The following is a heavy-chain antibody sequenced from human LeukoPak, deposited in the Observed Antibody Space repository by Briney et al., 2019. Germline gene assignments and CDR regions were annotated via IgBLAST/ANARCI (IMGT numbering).Heavy chain of an antibody. CDR3: ARFTVAGTRFFDY. J-gene: IGHJ4*02. D-gene: IGHD6-19*01. V-gene: IGHV4-38-2*02. Sequence: SETLSLTCTVSGYSISSSYYWGWIRQPPGKELEWIGNIYYTGRTYYNPSLKSRVTISVDTSKNQFSLKLSSVTAADTAVYYCARFTVAGTRFFDYWGQGTLVTVSS. CDR2: IYYTGRT. CDR1: GYSISSSYY.